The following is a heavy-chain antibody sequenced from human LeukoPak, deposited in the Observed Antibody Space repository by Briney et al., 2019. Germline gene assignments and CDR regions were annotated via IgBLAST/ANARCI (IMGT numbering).Heavy chain of an antibody. J-gene: IGHJ4*02. D-gene: IGHD4-17*01. V-gene: IGHV1-2*02. CDR3: ARGHPVGSYGDYGY. CDR1: GGTFSSYA. CDR2: INPNSGGT. Sequence: ASVKVSCKASGGTFSSYAISWVRQAPGQGLEWMGWINPNSGGTNYAQKFQGRVTMTRDTSISTAYMELSRLRSDDTAVYYCARGHPVGSYGDYGYWGQGTLVTVSS.